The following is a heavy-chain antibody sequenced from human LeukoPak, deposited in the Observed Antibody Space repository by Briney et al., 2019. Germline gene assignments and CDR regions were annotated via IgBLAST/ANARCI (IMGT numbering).Heavy chain of an antibody. V-gene: IGHV3-49*04. D-gene: IGHD3-10*01. CDR1: GFTFGDYA. J-gene: IGHJ3*02. CDR3: TRDIYGSGSRGAFDI. CDR2: IRRKAYGGTT. Sequence: GGSLRLSCTASGFTFGDYAMSWVRQAPGKGLEGVGFIRRKAYGGTTEYAASVKGRFNISRDNSQSIAYLQMNSLKTEDTAVYYCTRDIYGSGSRGAFDIWGQGTMVTVSS.